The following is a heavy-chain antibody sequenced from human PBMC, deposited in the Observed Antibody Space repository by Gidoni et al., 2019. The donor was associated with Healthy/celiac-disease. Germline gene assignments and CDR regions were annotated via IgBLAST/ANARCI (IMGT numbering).Heavy chain of an antibody. CDR1: GFTFSSYG. CDR3: AKTHYYDSSGYYYLIYYYGMDV. Sequence: QVQLVESGGGVVQPGRSLRLSCAAPGFTFSSYGMPWVRQAPGKGLEWVAVISYDGSNKYYADSVKGRFTISRDNSKNTLYLQMNSLRAEDTAVYYCAKTHYYDSSGYYYLIYYYGMDVWGQGTTVTVSS. D-gene: IGHD3-22*01. J-gene: IGHJ6*02. CDR2: ISYDGSNK. V-gene: IGHV3-30*18.